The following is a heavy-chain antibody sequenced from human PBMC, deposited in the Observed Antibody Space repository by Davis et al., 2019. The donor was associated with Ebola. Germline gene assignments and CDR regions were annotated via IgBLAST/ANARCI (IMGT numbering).Heavy chain of an antibody. CDR3: VRLACTSSSCYTGNYYYYYGVDV. V-gene: IGHV3-23*01. D-gene: IGHD2-2*02. CDR2: ISGTSTYT. CDR1: GFTFSSFA. Sequence: GESLKISCAASGFTFSSFAMSWVRQAPGKGLEWVSTISGTSTYTYYADSVKGRFTISRDNSKNTLYLQVNSLRAEDTALYYCVRLACTSSSCYTGNYYYYYGVDVWGQGTTVTVSS. J-gene: IGHJ6*02.